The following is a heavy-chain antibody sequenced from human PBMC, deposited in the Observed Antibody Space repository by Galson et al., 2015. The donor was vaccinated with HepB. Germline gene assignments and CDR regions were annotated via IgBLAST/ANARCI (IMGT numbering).Heavy chain of an antibody. J-gene: IGHJ4*02. D-gene: IGHD1-1*01. Sequence: SVKVSCKASGYTFTRYAMTWVRQAPGQGLEWMGWINTNTGNPTYAQGFTGRFVFSLDTSVSTAYLQISSLKAEDTAVYYYARDLLGAGTTGFDDWGQGTLVTVSS. CDR2: INTNTGNP. CDR1: GYTFTRYA. CDR3: ARDLLGAGTTGFDD. V-gene: IGHV7-4-1*02.